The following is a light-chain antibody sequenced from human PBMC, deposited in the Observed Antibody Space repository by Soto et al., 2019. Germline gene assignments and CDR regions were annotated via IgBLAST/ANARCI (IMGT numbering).Light chain of an antibody. Sequence: QSALTQPASVSGSPGQSITISCTGTSSDVGGYNYVSWYQQHPGKAPKLLIYSNNQRPSGVPDRFSGSKSGTSASLAISGLRSEDEADYYCAAWDDSLSGPVFGGGTKVTVL. CDR1: SSDVGGYNY. V-gene: IGLV1-47*02. J-gene: IGLJ3*02. CDR3: AAWDDSLSGPV. CDR2: SNN.